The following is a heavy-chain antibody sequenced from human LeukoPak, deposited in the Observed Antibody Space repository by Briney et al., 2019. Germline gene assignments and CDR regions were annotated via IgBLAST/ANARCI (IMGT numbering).Heavy chain of an antibody. J-gene: IGHJ5*02. V-gene: IGHV1-2*02. D-gene: IGHD3-10*01. CDR3: TRDVLGGSGTFDP. CDR1: GYTFTGYY. CDR2: INPDSGDT. Sequence: ASVKVSCKASGYTFTGYYMHWVRQAPGQGLEWMGWINPDSGDTNYLQKFQGRVTMSRDTSINTAYMELSSLTSDDTAVYYCTRDVLGGSGTFDPWGQGTLVTVSS.